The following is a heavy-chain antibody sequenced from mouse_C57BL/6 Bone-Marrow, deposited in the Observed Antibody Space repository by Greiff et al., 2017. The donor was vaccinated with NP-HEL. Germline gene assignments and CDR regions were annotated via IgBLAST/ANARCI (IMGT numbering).Heavy chain of an antibody. D-gene: IGHD2-4*01. Sequence: EVLLVESGGGLVKPGGSLKLSCAASGFTFSSYAMSWVRQTPEKRLEWVATISDGGSYTYYQDNVKGRFTISRDNAKNNLYLQMSHLKSEDTAMYYCARDPSTMKYYFDYWGQGTTLTVSS. V-gene: IGHV5-4*01. CDR2: ISDGGSYT. J-gene: IGHJ2*01. CDR3: ARDPSTMKYYFDY. CDR1: GFTFSSYA.